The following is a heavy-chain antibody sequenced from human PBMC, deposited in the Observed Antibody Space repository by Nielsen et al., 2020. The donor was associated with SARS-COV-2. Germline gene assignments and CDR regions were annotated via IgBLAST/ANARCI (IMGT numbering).Heavy chain of an antibody. D-gene: IGHD3-3*01. CDR1: GGSISSSSYY. Sequence: GSLRLSCTVSGGSISSSSYYWGWIRQPPGKGLEWIGSIYYSGSTYYNPSLKSRLTISVDTSKNQFSLKLSSVTAADTALYYCARERVGGITIFGVVTRYGMDVWGQGTTVTVSS. V-gene: IGHV4-39*07. J-gene: IGHJ6*02. CDR3: ARERVGGITIFGVVTRYGMDV. CDR2: IYYSGST.